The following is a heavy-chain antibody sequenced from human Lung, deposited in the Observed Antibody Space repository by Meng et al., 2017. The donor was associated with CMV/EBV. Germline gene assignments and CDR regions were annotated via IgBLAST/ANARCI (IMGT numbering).Heavy chain of an antibody. Sequence: SCAASGFTFDDYAMHWVRQAPGKGLEWVSGISWNSGSIGYADSVKGRFTISRDNAKNSLYLQMNSLRAEDTALYYCGKDRDRQGPNWFGPWGQGXLVTVSS. CDR1: GFTFDDYA. CDR3: GKDRDRQGPNWFGP. V-gene: IGHV3-9*01. J-gene: IGHJ5*02. CDR2: ISWNSGSI.